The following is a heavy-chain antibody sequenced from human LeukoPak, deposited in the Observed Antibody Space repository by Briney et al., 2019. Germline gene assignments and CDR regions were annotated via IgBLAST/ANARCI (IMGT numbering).Heavy chain of an antibody. Sequence: HGESLKISCKGSGYSFSRYWIGWVRQMPGKGLEWMGIIYPSDSDTRYSPSFQGQVTISADKSISTASLQWSSLKASDTAMYYCARLHLTASLAAVYFDNWGQGTLVTVSS. J-gene: IGHJ4*02. CDR2: IYPSDSDT. CDR3: ARLHLTASLAAVYFDN. D-gene: IGHD2-21*02. CDR1: GYSFSRYW. V-gene: IGHV5-51*01.